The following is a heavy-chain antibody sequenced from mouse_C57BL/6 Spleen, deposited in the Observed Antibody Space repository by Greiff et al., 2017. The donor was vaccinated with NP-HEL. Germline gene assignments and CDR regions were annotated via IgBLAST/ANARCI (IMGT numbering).Heavy chain of an antibody. CDR2: IRSKSNNYAT. J-gene: IGHJ4*01. Sequence: EVKLVESGGGLVQPKGSLKLSCAASGFSFNTYAMNWVRQAPGKGLEWVARIRSKSNNYATYYADSVKDRFTISRDDSESMLYLQMNNLKTEDTAMYYGVRHSGWLGYYAMDYWGQGTSVTVSS. CDR1: GFSFNTYA. D-gene: IGHD2-3*01. CDR3: VRHSGWLGYYAMDY. V-gene: IGHV10-1*01.